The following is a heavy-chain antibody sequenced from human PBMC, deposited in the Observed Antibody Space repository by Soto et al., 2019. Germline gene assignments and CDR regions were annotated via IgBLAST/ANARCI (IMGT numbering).Heavy chain of an antibody. Sequence: QVHLVQSGAEVKKPGSSVKVSCTASGGTFGTYIISWVRQGPGQGLEWMGGIIPIFGTTTYAQKFQGRVTITADESSATAYMDLSSLRSGDTALYYCTVRSMGDVDSWGQGTLVAVSS. D-gene: IGHD1-26*01. CDR3: TVRSMGDVDS. V-gene: IGHV1-69*01. CDR1: GGTFGTYI. J-gene: IGHJ4*02. CDR2: IIPIFGTT.